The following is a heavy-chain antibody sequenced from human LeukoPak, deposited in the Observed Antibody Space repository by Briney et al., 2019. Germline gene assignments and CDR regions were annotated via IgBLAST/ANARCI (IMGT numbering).Heavy chain of an antibody. D-gene: IGHD3-9*01. CDR2: ISSSGTTI. Sequence: PGGSLRLSCTASGFTFSSYEMNWVRQAPGRGLEWLSYISSSGTTIYYADSVKGRLIISRDNAKNSLYLQMNSLRAEDKAVYYCASPPALNYWGQGTLVTVSS. CDR1: GFTFSSYE. CDR3: ASPPALNY. V-gene: IGHV3-48*03. J-gene: IGHJ4*02.